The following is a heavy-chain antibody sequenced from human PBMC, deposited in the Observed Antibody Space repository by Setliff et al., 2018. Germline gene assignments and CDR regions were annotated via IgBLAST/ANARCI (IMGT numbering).Heavy chain of an antibody. D-gene: IGHD2-21*01. CDR1: GYTISSYP. J-gene: IGHJ3*01. CDR2: INTKTATP. V-gene: IGHV7-4-1*01. CDR3: ARDLPTEYETIRDTFDV. Sequence: ASVQVSCKVSGYTISSYPLNWVRQAPGQGLEWMGWINTKTATPSYAQGFTGRFVFSLDTSASTAHLQIDSLTSEDTAVYYCARDLPTEYETIRDTFDVWGQGTKVTVSS.